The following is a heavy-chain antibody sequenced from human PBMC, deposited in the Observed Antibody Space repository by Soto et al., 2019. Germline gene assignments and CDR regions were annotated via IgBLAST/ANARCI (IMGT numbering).Heavy chain of an antibody. CDR2: IYYSGST. CDR3: ARNPRDCSSTSCPRYNWFDP. J-gene: IGHJ5*02. D-gene: IGHD2-2*01. CDR1: GGSISSSSYY. V-gene: IGHV4-39*01. Sequence: QLQLQESGPGLVKPSETLSLTCTVSGGSISSSSYYWGWIRQPPGKGLEWIGSIYYSGSTYYNPSLKSRVTISVDTSKNQFSLKLSSVTAADTAVYYCARNPRDCSSTSCPRYNWFDPWGQGTLVTVSS.